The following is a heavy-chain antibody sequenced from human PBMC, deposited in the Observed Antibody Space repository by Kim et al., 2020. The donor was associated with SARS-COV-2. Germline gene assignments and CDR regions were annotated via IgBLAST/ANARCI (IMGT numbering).Heavy chain of an antibody. D-gene: IGHD3-10*01. CDR1: GFTFSDYY. V-gene: IGHV3-11*04. J-gene: IGHJ3*02. Sequence: GGSLRLSCAASGFTFSDYYMSWIRQAPGKGLEWVSYISSSGSTIYYADSVKGRFTISRDNAKNSLYLQMNSLRAEDTAVYYCARRGKLLWFGELPDAFDIWGQGTMVTVSS. CDR3: ARRGKLLWFGELPDAFDI. CDR2: ISSSGSTI.